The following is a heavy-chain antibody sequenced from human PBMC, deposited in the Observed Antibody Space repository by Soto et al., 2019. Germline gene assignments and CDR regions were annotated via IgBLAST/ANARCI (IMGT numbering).Heavy chain of an antibody. D-gene: IGHD1-26*01. V-gene: IGHV3-48*01. Sequence: EVQLVESGGGLVQPGGSLRLSCVASGFTFNSYSMNWVRQAPGKGPEWISYINSGSTSVFYADSVKGRFTISRDNAKNSLYLQMNSLRAEDTAVYYCASSASPDAYWGQGTLVTVSS. CDR1: GFTFNSYS. J-gene: IGHJ4*02. CDR2: INSGSTSV. CDR3: ASSASPDAY.